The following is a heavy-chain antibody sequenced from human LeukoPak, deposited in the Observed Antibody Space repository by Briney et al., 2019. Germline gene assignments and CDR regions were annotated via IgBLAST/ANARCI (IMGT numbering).Heavy chain of an antibody. Sequence: VASVKVSCKASGYTFTGYYMHWVRQAPGQGLEWMGWINPNSGGTNYAQKFQGRVTMTRDTSSSTAYMELSRLRSDDTAVYYCARDPWGYLRSFDYWGQGTLVTVSS. D-gene: IGHD3-16*01. CDR3: ARDPWGYLRSFDY. CDR2: INPNSGGT. J-gene: IGHJ4*02. CDR1: GYTFTGYY. V-gene: IGHV1-2*02.